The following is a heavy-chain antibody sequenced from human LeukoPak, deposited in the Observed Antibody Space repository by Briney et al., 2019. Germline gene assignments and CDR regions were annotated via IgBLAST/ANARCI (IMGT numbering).Heavy chain of an antibody. J-gene: IGHJ4*02. D-gene: IGHD3-22*01. CDR1: GFIFNSYE. V-gene: IGHV3-48*03. CDR3: ARCSGCTDY. CDR2: ISYSGNSI. Sequence: WGSLRLSCVASGFIFNSYEMNWVRQAPGKGLEWVAFISYSGNSIYYADSVKGRFTISRDNAKNSLYPQMNSLRAEDTAVYYCARCSGCTDYWGQGTLVTVSS.